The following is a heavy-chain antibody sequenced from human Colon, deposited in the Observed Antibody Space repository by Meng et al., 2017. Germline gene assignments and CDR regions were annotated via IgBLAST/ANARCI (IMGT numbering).Heavy chain of an antibody. CDR3: ARYERGGPYYFDY. CDR1: GYSFTSYG. J-gene: IGHJ4*02. D-gene: IGHD3-3*01. CDR2: IYTADGNR. Sequence: QVHLVQSGAELQKPGASVNVSCQASGYSFTSYGMHWLRQAPGQRPEWMGWIYTADGNRRYSQRFQDRLTITSDTFARTAYMELSSLRSEDTAVYFCARYERGGPYYFDYWGQGTLVTVSS. V-gene: IGHV1-3*04.